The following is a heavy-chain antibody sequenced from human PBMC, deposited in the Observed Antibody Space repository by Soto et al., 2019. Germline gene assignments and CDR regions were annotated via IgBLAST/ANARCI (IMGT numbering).Heavy chain of an antibody. CDR3: AREANYYDSSGYYLLTYFDY. V-gene: IGHV3-49*03. J-gene: IGHJ4*02. CDR2: IRSKTYGGTT. CDR1: GXTFGDYA. Sequence: LRLSFTASGXTFGDYAMSWFRQAPGKGLEWVGFIRSKTYGGTTEYAASVKGRFTISRDDSKSIAYLQMNSLKTEDTAVYYCAREANYYDSSGYYLLTYFDYWGQGTLVTVSS. D-gene: IGHD3-22*01.